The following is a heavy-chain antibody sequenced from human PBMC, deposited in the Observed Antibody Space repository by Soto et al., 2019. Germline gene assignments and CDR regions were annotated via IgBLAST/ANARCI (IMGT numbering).Heavy chain of an antibody. CDR3: AADPGYYYDSSGYYSPLH. J-gene: IGHJ4*02. V-gene: IGHV1-58*01. D-gene: IGHD3-22*01. Sequence: SVKVSCKASGFTFSSSAVQWVRQARGQRLEWIGWIVVGSDNRNYAQKFQERVTITRDMSTSTAYMELRSLRSEDTAVYYCAADPGYYYDSSGYYSPLHWGQGTLVTVSS. CDR1: GFTFSSSA. CDR2: IVVGSDNR.